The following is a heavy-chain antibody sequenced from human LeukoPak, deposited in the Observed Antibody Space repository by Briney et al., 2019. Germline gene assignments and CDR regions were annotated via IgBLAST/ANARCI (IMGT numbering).Heavy chain of an antibody. V-gene: IGHV3-7*01. CDR2: IKQDGSQK. CDR3: ASMWEGGY. J-gene: IGHJ4*02. Sequence: PGGSLRLSCAASGFTFSRYWMSWVRQAPGKGLEWVANIKQDGSQKYYVDSVKGRFTISRDNAKNSLSLQLNSLRADDTAVYYCASMWEGGYWGQGTLVTVSS. CDR1: GFTFSRYW. D-gene: IGHD1-26*01.